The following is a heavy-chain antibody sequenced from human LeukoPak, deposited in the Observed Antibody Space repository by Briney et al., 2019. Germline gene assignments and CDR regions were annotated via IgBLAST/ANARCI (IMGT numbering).Heavy chain of an antibody. J-gene: IGHJ4*02. V-gene: IGHV1-18*01. CDR2: ISAYNGNT. D-gene: IGHD3-22*01. Sequence: GASVKVSCKASGYTFTSYGISWVRQAPGQGLEWMGWISAYNGNTNYAQKLQGRVTMTTDTSTSTAYMELRSLRSEDTAVYYCARDGFPSYYYDSSGYPLFDYWGQGTLVTVSS. CDR1: GYTFTSYG. CDR3: ARDGFPSYYYDSSGYPLFDY.